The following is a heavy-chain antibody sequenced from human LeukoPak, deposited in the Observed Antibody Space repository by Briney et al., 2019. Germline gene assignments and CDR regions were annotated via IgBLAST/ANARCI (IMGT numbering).Heavy chain of an antibody. CDR1: GKTFITYA. CDR2: INAANGNT. V-gene: IGHV1-3*01. CDR3: ARDSVTYYDFWSGYYRPPYFDY. D-gene: IGHD3-3*01. J-gene: IGHJ4*02. Sequence: ASVKVSRKASGKTFITYARHWGRQAPGQRLGGWGWINAANGNTKYSQKFQGRVTITRDTSASTAYMELSSLRSEDTAVYHCARDSVTYYDFWSGYYRPPYFDYWGQGTLVTVSS.